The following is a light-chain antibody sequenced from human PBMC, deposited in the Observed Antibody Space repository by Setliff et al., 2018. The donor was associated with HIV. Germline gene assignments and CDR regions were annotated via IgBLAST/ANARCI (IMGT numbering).Light chain of an antibody. CDR1: NNDVGHYNL. J-gene: IGLJ3*02. CDR3: CSYAGYGTGL. V-gene: IGLV2-23*02. Sequence: QSALTQPASVSGSPGQSITISCTGSNNDVGHYNLVSWYKQDPGKAPQLMMFEIYKRPSGVSDRFSGSKSGNTASLTISGLQAEDESYYYCCSYAGYGTGLFGGGT. CDR2: EIY.